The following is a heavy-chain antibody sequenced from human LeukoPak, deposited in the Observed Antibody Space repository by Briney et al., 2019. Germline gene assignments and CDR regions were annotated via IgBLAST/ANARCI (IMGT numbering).Heavy chain of an antibody. V-gene: IGHV4-30-2*01. D-gene: IGHD2-2*01. J-gene: IGHJ3*02. CDR2: IYHSGST. CDR3: ARVQGIVVVPAASLDAFDI. Sequence: SETLPLTCTVSGGSISSGGYYWSWIRQPPGKGLEWTGYIYHSGSTYYNPSLKSRVTISVDRSKNQFCLKLSSVTAADTAVYYCARVQGIVVVPAASLDAFDIWGQGTMVTVSS. CDR1: GGSISSGGYY.